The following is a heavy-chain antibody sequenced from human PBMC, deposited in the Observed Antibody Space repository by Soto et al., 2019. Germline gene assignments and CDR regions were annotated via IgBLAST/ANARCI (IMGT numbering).Heavy chain of an antibody. CDR3: ARVSNDYGGNGAFDY. V-gene: IGHV4-59*01. J-gene: IGHJ4*02. CDR2: IYHTGRS. Sequence: HVQLRESGPGQVKPSETLSLTCSVSGGSLSGFPWIWIRQPPGKGLEWVGYIYHTGRSNYNPSLKSRLTISLDMSRNQFSLQLTSVTAADTALYYCARVSNDYGGNGAFDYWGLGTLVTVSS. D-gene: IGHD3-16*01. CDR1: GGSLSGFP.